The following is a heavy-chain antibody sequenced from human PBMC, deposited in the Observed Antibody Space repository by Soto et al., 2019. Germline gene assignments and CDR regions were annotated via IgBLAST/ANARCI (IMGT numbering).Heavy chain of an antibody. D-gene: IGHD6-13*01. V-gene: IGHV4-59*02. CDR3: ARETGFSGSWAPDH. J-gene: IGHJ4*02. CDR1: GDSVTSHY. Sequence: SETLSLTCSFSGDSVTSHYLTWIRQSPEKGLEWIGYMHYTGFSHYNPSLKSRLTISVDRSKNQFTLQLTSVTVADTAVYYCARETGFSGSWAPDHWGPGTLVTVSS. CDR2: MHYTGFS.